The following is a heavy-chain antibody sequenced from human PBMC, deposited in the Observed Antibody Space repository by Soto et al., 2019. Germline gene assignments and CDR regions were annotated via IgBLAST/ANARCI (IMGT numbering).Heavy chain of an antibody. Sequence: QVQLEQSGAEVKKPGASVKVSCKASGYTFTNHYVHWVRQAPGQGPEWMGTINPSGGKTDYAQKFKGRITLTRDTPTSTVYMELKSLRSEDTAIYYCARDAYHYGSGSSYSTLDDWGQGTLVTVSS. D-gene: IGHD3-10*01. J-gene: IGHJ4*02. V-gene: IGHV1-46*01. CDR1: GYTFTNHY. CDR3: ARDAYHYGSGSSYSTLDD. CDR2: INPSGGKT.